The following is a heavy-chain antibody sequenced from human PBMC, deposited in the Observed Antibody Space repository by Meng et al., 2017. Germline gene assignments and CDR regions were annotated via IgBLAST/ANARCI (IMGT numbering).Heavy chain of an antibody. J-gene: IGHJ4*02. Sequence: QFKLQLSGPGMVKPSQTPSLICAISGDSVSSNSAAWNWIRQSPSRGLEWLGRAYYRSKWYHDYAESVKSRISIDPDTSKNQFSLQLRSVTPEDSAVYYCARGSYSFDSWGQRTLVTVSS. CDR3: ARGSYSFDS. CDR1: GDSVSSNSAA. D-gene: IGHD1-26*01. CDR2: AYYRSKWYH. V-gene: IGHV6-1*01.